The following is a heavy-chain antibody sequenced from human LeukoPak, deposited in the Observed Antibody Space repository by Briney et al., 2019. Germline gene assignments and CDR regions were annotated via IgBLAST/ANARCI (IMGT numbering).Heavy chain of an antibody. J-gene: IGHJ6*02. V-gene: IGHV3-9*01. D-gene: IGHD5-24*01. CDR3: AKGEGYTPSYYGMDV. CDR1: GFTFDDYA. CDR2: ISWNSGSI. Sequence: GGSLRLSCAASGFTFDDYAMHWVRQAPGKGLEWVSGISWNSGSIGYADSVEGRFTISRDNAKNSLYLQMNSLRAEDTALYYCAKGEGYTPSYYGMDVWGQGTTVTVSS.